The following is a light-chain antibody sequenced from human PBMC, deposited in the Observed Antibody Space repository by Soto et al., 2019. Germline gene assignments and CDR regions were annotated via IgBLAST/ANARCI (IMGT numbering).Light chain of an antibody. CDR3: QQDGSPPWT. Sequence: EIVLTQSPGTLSLSPGERATLSCRASQRVSNSWLAWYQHKPGQAPRLLIYGASSRAAGIPDRFSGGGSGTDFTLTITRLEAEDSAVFYCQQDGSPPWTFGQGTKVEIK. CDR2: GAS. CDR1: QRVSNSW. V-gene: IGKV3-20*01. J-gene: IGKJ1*01.